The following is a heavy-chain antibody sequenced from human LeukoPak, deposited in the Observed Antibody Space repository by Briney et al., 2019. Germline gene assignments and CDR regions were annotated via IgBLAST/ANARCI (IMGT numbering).Heavy chain of an antibody. CDR1: GYTFTGYY. Sequence: ASVKVSCKASGYTFTGYYMHWVRQAPGQGLEWMGWINPNSGGTNYAQKFQGRVTMTRDTSTSTVYMELSSLRSEDTAVYYCARDQAIAAAGTLHYWGQGTLVTVSS. CDR3: ARDQAIAAAGTLHY. V-gene: IGHV1-2*02. J-gene: IGHJ4*02. D-gene: IGHD6-13*01. CDR2: INPNSGGT.